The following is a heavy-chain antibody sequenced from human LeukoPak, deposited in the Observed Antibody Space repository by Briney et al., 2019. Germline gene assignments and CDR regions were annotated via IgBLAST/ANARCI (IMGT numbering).Heavy chain of an antibody. V-gene: IGHV3-11*05. CDR2: ISSSSSYT. CDR1: GFXFSNNY. J-gene: IGHJ4*02. CDR3: ARGQEVTAIPAAY. D-gene: IGHD2-21*02. Sequence: GGSLRLSCAASGFXFSNNYMSWIRQTPGKGLEWVSYISSSSSYTNYADSVKGRFTISRDNANNSLYLQMNSLRAEDTAVYFCARGQEVTAIPAAYWGQGTLVTVSS.